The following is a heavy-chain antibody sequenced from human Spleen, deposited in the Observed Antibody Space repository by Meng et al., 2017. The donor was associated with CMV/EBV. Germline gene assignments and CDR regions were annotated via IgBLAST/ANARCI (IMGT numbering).Heavy chain of an antibody. CDR1: TFTSYG. CDR3: ARRGPSYCGVDCLAWFDP. V-gene: IGHV1-18*01. D-gene: IGHD2-21*01. J-gene: IGHJ5*02. Sequence: TFTSYGINWVRQAPGQGLEWMGWIRVYNGDTKYAQKLQDRFTMTTDTSTSTAYMELRSLRSDDTAVYYCARRGPSYCGVDCLAWFDPWGQGTLVTVSS. CDR2: IRVYNGDT.